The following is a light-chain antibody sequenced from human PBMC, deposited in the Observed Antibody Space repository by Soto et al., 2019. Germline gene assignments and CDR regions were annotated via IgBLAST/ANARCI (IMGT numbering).Light chain of an antibody. V-gene: IGKV1-5*03. CDR3: QQFNSYSTWT. Sequence: DIQMTQSPPTLSASVGDRVTITCRASQSISSWLAWYQQKPGKAPKLLIYKASSLESGVPSRFSGSGSGTEVTLTISSLQPDDFATYYYQQFNSYSTWTFGQGTKVEIK. CDR2: KAS. J-gene: IGKJ1*01. CDR1: QSISSW.